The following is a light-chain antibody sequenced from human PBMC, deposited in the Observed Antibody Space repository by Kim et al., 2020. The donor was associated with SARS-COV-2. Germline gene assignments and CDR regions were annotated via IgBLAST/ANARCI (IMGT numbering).Light chain of an antibody. CDR3: GGWDSSLRTYF. Sequence: GQKVTISCSGSSSNIPNNYVSWYQHLPGTAPKLLIYDNNKRPSGIPDRFSGSKSGTSATLGITGLQTGDEADYYCGGWDSSLRTYFFGTGTKVTVL. V-gene: IGLV1-51*01. CDR2: DNN. J-gene: IGLJ1*01. CDR1: SSNIPNNY.